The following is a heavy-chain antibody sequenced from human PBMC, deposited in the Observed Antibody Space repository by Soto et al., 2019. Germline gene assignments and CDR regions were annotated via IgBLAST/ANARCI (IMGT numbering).Heavy chain of an antibody. D-gene: IGHD6-13*01. CDR3: ARVGRQQMVRTTLLAY. CDR1: GGSFSNYY. Sequence: SETLSLTCAVYGGSFSNYYWSCIRQPPGSGLVWIVEINHSGSANYNPSLKSRVTMSIDTSKNQFSLNLSSVTAAETAVYYCARVGRQQMVRTTLLAYWGQGTIVTVSS. V-gene: IGHV4-34*01. J-gene: IGHJ4*02. CDR2: INHSGSA.